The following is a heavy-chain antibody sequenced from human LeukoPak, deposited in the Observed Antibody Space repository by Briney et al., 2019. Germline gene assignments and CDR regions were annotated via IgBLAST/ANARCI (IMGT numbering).Heavy chain of an antibody. D-gene: IGHD2-15*01. CDR2: IWYDGSNK. Sequence: PGGSLRLSCAASGFTFSSYGMHWVRQAPGKGLEWVAVIWYDGSNKYYANSVKGRFTISRDNSKNTLYLQMNSLRAEDTAVYYCARAPGTPHYYYYYGMDVWGQGTTVTVSS. CDR3: ARAPGTPHYYYYYGMDV. V-gene: IGHV3-33*01. CDR1: GFTFSSYG. J-gene: IGHJ6*02.